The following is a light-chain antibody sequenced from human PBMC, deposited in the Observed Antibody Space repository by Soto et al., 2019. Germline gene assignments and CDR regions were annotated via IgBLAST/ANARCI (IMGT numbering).Light chain of an antibody. Sequence: EIVLTQSPGTLSLSPGERATLSCRASQSVSSYYLAWYQQKPGQPPRLLIYGASSRATGIPDRFSGSGSGTDFTLTISRLEPDDFAVYYCQQYGSSPPLSFGGGTKVEIK. CDR3: QQYGSSPPLS. CDR2: GAS. CDR1: QSVSSYY. V-gene: IGKV3-20*01. J-gene: IGKJ4*01.